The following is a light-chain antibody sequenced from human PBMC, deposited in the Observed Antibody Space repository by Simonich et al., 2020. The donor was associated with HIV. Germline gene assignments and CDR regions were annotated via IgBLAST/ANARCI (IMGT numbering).Light chain of an antibody. CDR1: RIFLYSSNNKNY. Sequence: DIMITQSPDSLAVSLGEGATINCKSSRIFLYSSNNKNYLAWYQHKPGQPPKLLLYWASTRESGVPDRFSGSGSGTNFTLTISSLQAEDVAVYYCQQYYTIPITFGQGTRLEI. V-gene: IGKV4-1*01. CDR2: WAS. J-gene: IGKJ5*01. CDR3: QQYYTIPIT.